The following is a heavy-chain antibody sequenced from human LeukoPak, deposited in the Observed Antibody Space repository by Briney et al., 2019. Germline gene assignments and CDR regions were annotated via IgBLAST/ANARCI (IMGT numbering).Heavy chain of an antibody. V-gene: IGHV4-59*01. CDR1: GGSINSYY. J-gene: IGHJ4*02. D-gene: IGHD3-22*01. CDR3: ARGTHYNDSSGFFSLDY. Sequence: PSETLSLTCTVSGGSINSYYWDWIRQPPGKGLEWIGYMCYSGRTNYNPSLQSRATISVDTSKNQFSLKLTSVTAADTALYYCARGTHYNDSSGFFSLDYWGQGTLVTVSS. CDR2: MCYSGRT.